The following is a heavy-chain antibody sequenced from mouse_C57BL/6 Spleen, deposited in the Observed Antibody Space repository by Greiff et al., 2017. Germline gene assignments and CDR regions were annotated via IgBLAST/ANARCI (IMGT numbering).Heavy chain of an antibody. D-gene: IGHD1-1*01. V-gene: IGHV5-6*01. CDR3: ARVTTVVFDY. CDR2: ISNGGSYT. CDR1: GFTFSSYG. J-gene: IGHJ2*01. Sequence: EVNLVESGGDLVKPGGSLKLSCAASGFTFSSYGMSWVRQTPDKRLEWVATISNGGSYTYYPDSVKGRFTISRDNAKNTLYLQMSSLKSEDTAMYYCARVTTVVFDYWGQGTTLTVSS.